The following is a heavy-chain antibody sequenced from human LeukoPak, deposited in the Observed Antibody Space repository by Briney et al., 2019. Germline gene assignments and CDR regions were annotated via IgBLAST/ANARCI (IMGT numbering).Heavy chain of an antibody. CDR3: ATERGSSWYYFDS. Sequence: SETLSLTCTVSGGSISSYYWSWVRQPAGKGLEWIGRIYASGNTNYNPSLKGRVTMTVDTSKNQFSLNLSSVTAADTAVYYCATERGSSWYYFDSLGQGTLVTVSS. J-gene: IGHJ4*02. CDR1: GGSISSYY. CDR2: IYASGNT. D-gene: IGHD6-13*01. V-gene: IGHV4-4*07.